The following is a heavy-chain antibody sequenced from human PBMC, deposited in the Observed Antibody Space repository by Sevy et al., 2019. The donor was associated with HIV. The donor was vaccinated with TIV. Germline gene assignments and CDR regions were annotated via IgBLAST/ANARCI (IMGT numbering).Heavy chain of an antibody. V-gene: IGHV3-23*01. D-gene: IGHD2-15*01. CDR3: AKEDYSGYS. Sequence: GGSLRLSCAASGFIFSSSPMSWVRQAPGKGLEWVSSISGSGGTTYYADSVKGRFTISRDNSKRTLDLQMSSLRAEDTAVYYCAKEDYSGYSWGQGTLVTVSS. CDR2: ISGSGGTT. CDR1: GFIFSSSP. J-gene: IGHJ4*02.